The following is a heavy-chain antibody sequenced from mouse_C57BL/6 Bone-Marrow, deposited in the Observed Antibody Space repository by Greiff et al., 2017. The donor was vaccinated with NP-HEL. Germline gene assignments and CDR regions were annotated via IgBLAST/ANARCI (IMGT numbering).Heavy chain of an antibody. V-gene: IGHV1-82*01. CDR2: IYPGDGDT. Sequence: LQQSGPELVKPGASVKISCKASGYAFSSSWMNWVKQRPGKGLEWIGRIYPGDGDTNYNGKFKGKATLTADKSSSTAYMQLSSLTSEDSAVYFCARRLRQRHFDVWGTGTTVTVSS. CDR1: GYAFSSSW. CDR3: ARRLRQRHFDV. D-gene: IGHD1-2*01. J-gene: IGHJ1*03.